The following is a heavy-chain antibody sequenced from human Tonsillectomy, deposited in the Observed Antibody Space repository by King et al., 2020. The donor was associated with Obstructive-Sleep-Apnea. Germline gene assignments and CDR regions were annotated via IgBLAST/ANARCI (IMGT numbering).Heavy chain of an antibody. D-gene: IGHD6-13*01. Sequence: VQLQESGPGLVKPSETLSLTCTVCGCSISSYYCFWIRQPPGKGLEWVGDIYYSGSTNYNLSLTSRVTISVDTSKNQFSLKLSSVTAADTAVYYCARESRVSNPLRRTSYYYGMDVWGQGTTVTVSS. CDR2: IYYSGST. J-gene: IGHJ6*02. CDR3: ARESRVSNPLRRTSYYYGMDV. CDR1: GCSISSYY. V-gene: IGHV4-59*01.